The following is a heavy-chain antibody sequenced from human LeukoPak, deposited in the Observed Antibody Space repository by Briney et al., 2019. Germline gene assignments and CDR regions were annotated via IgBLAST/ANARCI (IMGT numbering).Heavy chain of an antibody. CDR1: GFTVITND. CDR3: ARGVEPLAANTLAY. Sequence: GGSLRLSCAASGFTVITNDMTWVRQAPGKGLEWVSVLYSDGNTKYADSVQGRFTISRDNSKNTLYLEMNSLSPDDTAVYYCARGVEPLAANTLAYWGQGTLVTVSS. CDR2: LYSDGNT. V-gene: IGHV3-53*01. J-gene: IGHJ4*02. D-gene: IGHD1-14*01.